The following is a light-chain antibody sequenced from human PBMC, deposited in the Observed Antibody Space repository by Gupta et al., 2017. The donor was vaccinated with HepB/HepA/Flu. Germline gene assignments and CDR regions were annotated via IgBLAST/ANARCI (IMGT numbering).Light chain of an antibody. Sequence: DIQMTQSPSSLSASVGDRVTITCRASQSISTYLNWYQQKPGKAPILLIYDAASLQSGVLSRFIGSGAATEFTLTIIRLQPEDFATYYCQQSYISPRTFGQGTKVEIK. CDR1: QSISTY. CDR3: QQSYISPRT. CDR2: DAA. V-gene: IGKV1-39*01. J-gene: IGKJ1*01.